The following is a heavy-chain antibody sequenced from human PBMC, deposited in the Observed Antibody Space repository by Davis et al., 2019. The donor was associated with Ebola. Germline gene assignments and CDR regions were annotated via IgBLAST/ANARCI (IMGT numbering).Heavy chain of an antibody. CDR1: GFTFSSYG. V-gene: IGHV3-33*01. Sequence: GESLKISCAASGFTFSSYGMHWVRQAPGKGLEWVAVIWYDGSNKYYADSVKGRFTISRDNSKNTLYLQMNSLRAEDTAVYYCARGFYVDIVATINFDYWGQGTLVTVSS. D-gene: IGHD5-12*01. CDR3: ARGFYVDIVATINFDY. CDR2: IWYDGSNK. J-gene: IGHJ4*02.